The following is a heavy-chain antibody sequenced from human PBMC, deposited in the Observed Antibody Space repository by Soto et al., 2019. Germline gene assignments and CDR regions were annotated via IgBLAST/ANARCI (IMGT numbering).Heavy chain of an antibody. J-gene: IGHJ5*02. D-gene: IGHD6-13*01. V-gene: IGHV4-61*01. CDR3: ARSPGYSSSWSNWFDP. Sequence: PSETLSLTCIVSGDSVTFGHYYWSWIRQPPGKGLEWIGHIFFTGATNYSPSLKSRVTMSVDSSKSQFSLNLTSVTAADTAVYYCARSPGYSSSWSNWFDPWGQGTLVTVSS. CDR1: GDSVTFGHYY. CDR2: IFFTGAT.